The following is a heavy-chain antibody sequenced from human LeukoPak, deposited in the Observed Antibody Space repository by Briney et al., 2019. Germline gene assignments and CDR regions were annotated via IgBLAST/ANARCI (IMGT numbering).Heavy chain of an antibody. CDR2: ISYDGSNK. Sequence: GGSLRLSCAASGFTLSSYAMHWVRQAPGKGLEWVAVISYDGSNKYYADSVKGRFTISRDNSKNTLYLQMNSLRAEDTAVYYCARLAVAHPLDYWGQGTLVTVSS. V-gene: IGHV3-30-3*01. D-gene: IGHD6-19*01. J-gene: IGHJ4*02. CDR3: ARLAVAHPLDY. CDR1: GFTLSSYA.